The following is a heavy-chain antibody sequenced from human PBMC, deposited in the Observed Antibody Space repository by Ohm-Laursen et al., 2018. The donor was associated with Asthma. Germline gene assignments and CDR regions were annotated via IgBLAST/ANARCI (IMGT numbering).Heavy chain of an antibody. CDR1: EFTFSLYS. CDR3: ARDKPENEVNGYYYGMDV. J-gene: IGHJ6*02. V-gene: IGHV3-48*01. CDR2: TSKSTRTI. D-gene: IGHD2-8*01. Sequence: SLRLSCAASEFTFSLYSMNWVRQAPGKGLEWVSYTSKSTRTIKYADSVKGRFTISRDNAKNSLYLQMNSLRAEDTAVYYCARDKPENEVNGYYYGMDVWGQGTTVAVSS.